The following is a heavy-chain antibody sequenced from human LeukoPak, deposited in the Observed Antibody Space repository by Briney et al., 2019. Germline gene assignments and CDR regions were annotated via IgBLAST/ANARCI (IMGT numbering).Heavy chain of an antibody. D-gene: IGHD5-12*01. CDR1: RYTFTSYD. J-gene: IGHJ3*02. CDR3: ARGRDSGYDFTAAFDI. Sequence: ASVKVSCKASRYTFTSYDINWVRQATGQGLEWMGWMNPNSGNTGYAQKFQGRVTMTRNTSISTAYMELSSLRSEDTAVYYCARGRDSGYDFTAAFDIWGQGTMVTVSS. V-gene: IGHV1-8*01. CDR2: MNPNSGNT.